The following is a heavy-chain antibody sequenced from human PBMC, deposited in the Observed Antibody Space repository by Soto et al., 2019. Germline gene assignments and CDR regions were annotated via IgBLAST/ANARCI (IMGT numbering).Heavy chain of an antibody. J-gene: IGHJ6*02. Sequence: SAEVCCEASRFSFNISAVRWVLQEKKQRLEWIGWIVVGSGNTNYAQKFQERVTITRDMSTGTAYMELSSLRSEDTAVYYCAADGGSYFYYYYGMDVWGQGTTVTVSS. V-gene: IGHV1-58*01. CDR3: AADGGSYFYYYYGMDV. CDR1: RFSFNISA. CDR2: IVVGSGNT. D-gene: IGHD1-26*01.